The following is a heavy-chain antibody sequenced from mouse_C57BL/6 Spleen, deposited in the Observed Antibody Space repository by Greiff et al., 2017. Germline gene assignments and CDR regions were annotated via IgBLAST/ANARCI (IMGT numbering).Heavy chain of an antibody. CDR2: IYPGSGNT. D-gene: IGHD1-1*01. J-gene: IGHJ1*03. CDR1: GYTFTDYY. V-gene: IGHV1-76*01. Sequence: VKLMESGAELVRPGASVKLSCKASGYTFTDYYINWVKQRPGQGLEWIARIYPGSGNTYYNEKFKGKATLTAEKSSSTAYMQLSSLTSEDSAVYFCARLDYYGSSWYFDVWGTGTTVTVSS. CDR3: ARLDYYGSSWYFDV.